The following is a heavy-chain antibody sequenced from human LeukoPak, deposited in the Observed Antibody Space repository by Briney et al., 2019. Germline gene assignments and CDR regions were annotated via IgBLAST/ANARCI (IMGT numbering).Heavy chain of an antibody. J-gene: IGHJ5*02. CDR1: GYSISSGYY. CDR2: IYHSGST. CDR3: ARDMQLVGNNWFDP. D-gene: IGHD6-13*01. V-gene: IGHV4-38-2*02. Sequence: SETLSLTCTVSGYSISSGYYWGWIRQPPGKGLEWIGSIYHSGSTYYNPSLKSRVTISVDTSKNQFSLKLSSVTAADTAVYYCARDMQLVGNNWFDPWGQGTLDTVSS.